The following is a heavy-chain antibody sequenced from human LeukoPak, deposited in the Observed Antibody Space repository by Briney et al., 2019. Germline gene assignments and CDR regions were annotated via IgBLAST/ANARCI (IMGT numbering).Heavy chain of an antibody. CDR1: GGSISSGGYS. J-gene: IGHJ5*02. D-gene: IGHD6-19*01. CDR3: ATLAVADPYNWFDP. CDR2: IYHSGNT. V-gene: IGHV4-30-2*01. Sequence: PSQTLSLTCAVSGGSISSGGYSWSWIRQPPGKGLEWIGYIYHSGNTNYNPSLKSRLTISVDTSKNQFSLKLSSVTAADTAVYYCATLAVADPYNWFDPWGQGTLVTVSS.